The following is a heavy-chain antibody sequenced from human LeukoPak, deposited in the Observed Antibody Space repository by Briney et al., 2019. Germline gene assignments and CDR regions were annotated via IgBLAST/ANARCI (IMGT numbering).Heavy chain of an antibody. J-gene: IGHJ4*02. D-gene: IGHD1-26*01. CDR3: VRGGTYYLPY. V-gene: IGHV4-61*02. CDR1: GGSISSGSYF. CDR2: IYTSGST. Sequence: SETLSLTCTVSGGSISSGSYFWSWIRQPAGKGLEWIGRIYTSGSTNYNPSLKSRVTISVDTSKNQFSLGLNSVTAADTAIYYCVRGGTYYLPYWGQGILVTVSS.